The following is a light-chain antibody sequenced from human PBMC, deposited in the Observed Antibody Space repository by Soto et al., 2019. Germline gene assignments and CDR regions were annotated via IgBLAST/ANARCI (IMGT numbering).Light chain of an antibody. CDR2: DAS. V-gene: IGKV3-11*01. CDR1: QTVTSGY. CDR3: QQRSNWPPIT. J-gene: IGKJ5*01. Sequence: EIVLTQSPDTLSLSPGERATLSCRASQTVTSGYLAWYQQKPGQAPRLLIYDASNRATGIPARFSGSGSGTDFTLTISSLEPEDFAVYYCQQRSNWPPITFGHGTRLEIK.